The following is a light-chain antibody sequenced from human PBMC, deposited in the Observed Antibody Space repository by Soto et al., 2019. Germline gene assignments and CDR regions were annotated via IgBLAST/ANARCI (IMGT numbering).Light chain of an antibody. CDR3: QQYNNWPLT. CDR1: QSVNNN. Sequence: EIVMTQSPATLSVSPGERATLSCRASQSVNNNLAWYQQKPGQAPRVLIYGISTRPTAIPARFSGSGSGTEFTLTISSLKSEDFAVYFCQQYNNWPLTFGGGTKVEIK. V-gene: IGKV3-15*01. J-gene: IGKJ4*01. CDR2: GIS.